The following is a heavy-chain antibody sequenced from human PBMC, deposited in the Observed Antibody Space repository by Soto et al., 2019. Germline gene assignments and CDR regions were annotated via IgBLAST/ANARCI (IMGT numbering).Heavy chain of an antibody. Sequence: EVQLLESGGALVQPGGSLRLSCAASGFTFSSSAMAWARQAPGEGLEWLSCIGTRGDGTFYAVSVKGRFTISRDNSKNKLYLQMNSLGADDPAVYHCAKMAYFGDPPGGDSWGQGTLVTVSS. J-gene: IGHJ4*02. D-gene: IGHD4-17*01. V-gene: IGHV3-23*01. CDR2: IGTRGDGT. CDR3: AKMAYFGDPPGGDS. CDR1: GFTFSSSA.